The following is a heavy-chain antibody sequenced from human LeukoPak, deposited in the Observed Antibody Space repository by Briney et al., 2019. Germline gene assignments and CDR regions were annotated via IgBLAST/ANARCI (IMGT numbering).Heavy chain of an antibody. D-gene: IGHD6-19*01. J-gene: IGHJ4*02. CDR2: INPNSGGT. Sequence: AASVKVSCKASGGTFSSYAISWVRQAPGQGLEWMGRINPNSGGTNYAQKFQGRVTMTRDTSISTAYMELSRLRSDDTAVYYCASLPQQWLGWSYFDYWGQGTLVTVSS. CDR1: GGTFSSYA. CDR3: ASLPQQWLGWSYFDY. V-gene: IGHV1-2*06.